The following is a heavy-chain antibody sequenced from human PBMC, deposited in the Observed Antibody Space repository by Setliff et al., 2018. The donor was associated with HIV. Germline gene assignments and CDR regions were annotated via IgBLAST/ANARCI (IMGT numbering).Heavy chain of an antibody. CDR2: IYHSGNT. CDR1: GPYSISSGFY. V-gene: IGHV4-38-2*01. Sequence: SETLSLTCAVSGPYSISSGFYWGWIRQPPGKGLEWIGNIYHSGNTYYNPSLKSRVTISVDTSKNQFSLKLRSVTAADTAVYYCARTRTVAVAGPPPEWYFDLWGRGTLVTVSS. CDR3: ARTRTVAVAGPPPEWYFDL. J-gene: IGHJ2*01. D-gene: IGHD6-19*01.